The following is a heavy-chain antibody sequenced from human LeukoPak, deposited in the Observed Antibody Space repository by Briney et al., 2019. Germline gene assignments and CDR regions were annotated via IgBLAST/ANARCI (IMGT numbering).Heavy chain of an antibody. V-gene: IGHV4-39*02. CDR2: IYHSGST. J-gene: IGHJ4*02. CDR3: ARLKGYYIDF. CDR1: GDSVSSSSYY. Sequence: SETLSLTCSVSGDSVSSSSYYWGCIRQPPGKGLEDIGCIYHSGSTFYNPSLECRVTISVDTSENHFSLKLSSVTAADTAVYYCARLKGYYIDFWGQGTLVTVSS.